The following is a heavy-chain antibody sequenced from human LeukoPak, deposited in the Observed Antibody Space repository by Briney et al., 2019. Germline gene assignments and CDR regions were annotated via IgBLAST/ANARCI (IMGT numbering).Heavy chain of an antibody. Sequence: ASVKVSCKASGCTFTSYYMHWVRQAPGQGLEWMGIINPSGASTSYAQKFQGRVTMTRDTSTSTVYMELSSLRSDDTAVYYCARGQGVATTFDYWGQGTLVTVSS. CDR1: GCTFTSYY. CDR2: INPSGAST. CDR3: ARGQGVATTFDY. V-gene: IGHV1-46*01. J-gene: IGHJ4*02. D-gene: IGHD5-12*01.